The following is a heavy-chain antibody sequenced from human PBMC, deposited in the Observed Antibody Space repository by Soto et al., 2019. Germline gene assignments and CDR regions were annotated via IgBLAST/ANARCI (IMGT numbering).Heavy chain of an antibody. CDR3: ARGRYGDY. D-gene: IGHD1-1*01. CDR2: ISAHNGNT. Sequence: QVHLVQSGAEVKKPGASVKVSCKGSGYGFTTYGITWVRQAPGQGLEWMAWISAHNGNTNYAQKLQGRVTVTRDTSPSPAYMELTSLRSDDTAVYYWARGRYGDYWGQGALVTVSS. V-gene: IGHV1-18*01. J-gene: IGHJ4*02. CDR1: GYGFTTYG.